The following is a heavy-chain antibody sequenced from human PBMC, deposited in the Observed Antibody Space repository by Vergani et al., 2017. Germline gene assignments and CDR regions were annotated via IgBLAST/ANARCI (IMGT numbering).Heavy chain of an antibody. CDR3: ARNRSSGGWPFDF. CDR2: IFFTGTT. CDR1: GGSIRRYY. J-gene: IGHJ4*02. Sequence: QVQLQESGPGLVKPSETLSLTCSVSGGSIRRYYWSWIRQPPGERLEWIGYIFFTGTTNYNPSLKSRVTISIDTPKNQFSLNLKSVTTSDTAVYYCARNRSSGGWPFDFWGPGTPVTVSS. V-gene: IGHV4-59*01. D-gene: IGHD2-15*01.